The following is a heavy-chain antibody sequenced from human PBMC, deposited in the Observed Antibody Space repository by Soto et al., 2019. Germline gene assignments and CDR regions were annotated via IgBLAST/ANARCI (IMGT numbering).Heavy chain of an antibody. CDR3: ARGIYFGSAKYHFDY. J-gene: IGHJ4*02. Sequence: PGGSLRLSCAASGFTFKNYYMQWVRQAPGKGPEYVSAISSSGDSTYYADSVKGWFTISRDNSKNTMYLQMGSLRVEDMSFYYCARGIYFGSAKYHFDYWGQGALVTVSS. CDR2: ISSSGDST. CDR1: GFTFKNYY. D-gene: IGHD3-10*01. V-gene: IGHV3-64*02.